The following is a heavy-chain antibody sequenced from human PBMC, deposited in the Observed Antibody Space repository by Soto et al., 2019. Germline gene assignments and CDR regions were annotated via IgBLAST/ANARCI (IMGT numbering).Heavy chain of an antibody. CDR2: FSAGGDYR. D-gene: IGHD3-22*01. J-gene: IGHJ4*02. Sequence: EVQLLQSGGGLAQPGGSLTLSCAASGFSFSDYSMNWVRLAPGQGLEWVSAFSAGGDYRHYADSVKGRFTISRDNSKNTLFLQMNSLRAEDTARYYCAREARYDRGVYHYEGIDYWGQGTLVTVSS. CDR1: GFSFSDYS. CDR3: AREARYDRGVYHYEGIDY. V-gene: IGHV3-23*01.